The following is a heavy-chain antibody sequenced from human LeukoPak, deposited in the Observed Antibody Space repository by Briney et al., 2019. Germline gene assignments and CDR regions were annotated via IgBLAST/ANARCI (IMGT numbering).Heavy chain of an antibody. CDR1: GYTFTSYY. J-gene: IGHJ4*02. V-gene: IGHV1-46*01. CDR2: INPSGGST. D-gene: IGHD6-19*01. Sequence: ASVRVSCKASGYTFTSYYMHWVRQAPGQGLEWMGIINPSGGSTSYAQKFQGRVTMTRDTSTSTAYMELRSLRSDDTAVYYCARDLAVAGIHYFDYWGQGTLVTVSS. CDR3: ARDLAVAGIHYFDY.